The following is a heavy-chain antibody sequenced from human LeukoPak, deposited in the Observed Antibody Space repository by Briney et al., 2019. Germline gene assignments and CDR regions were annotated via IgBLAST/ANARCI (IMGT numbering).Heavy chain of an antibody. Sequence: GGSLRLSCAASGFTVSSNYMSWVRQAPGKGLEWVSVIYSGGSTYYADSVKGRFTISRDNSKNTLYLQMNSLRAEDTAVYYCARGAYALYYGMDVWGQGTTVTVSS. V-gene: IGHV3-66*01. J-gene: IGHJ6*02. CDR3: ARGAYALYYGMDV. D-gene: IGHD4-17*01. CDR1: GFTVSSNY. CDR2: IYSGGST.